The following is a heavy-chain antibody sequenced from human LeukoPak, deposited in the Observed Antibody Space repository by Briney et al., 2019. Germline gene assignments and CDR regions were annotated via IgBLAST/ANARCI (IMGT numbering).Heavy chain of an antibody. Sequence: SETLSLTCTVSGGSISSGGYYWSWIRQHPGKGLEWIGYIYYSGSTYYNPSLKSRVTISVDTSKNQFSLKLSSVTAADTAVYYCAREGDGYNYNWFDPWGQGTLVTVSS. CDR2: IYYSGST. V-gene: IGHV4-31*03. CDR1: GGSISSGGYY. J-gene: IGHJ5*02. D-gene: IGHD5-24*01. CDR3: AREGDGYNYNWFDP.